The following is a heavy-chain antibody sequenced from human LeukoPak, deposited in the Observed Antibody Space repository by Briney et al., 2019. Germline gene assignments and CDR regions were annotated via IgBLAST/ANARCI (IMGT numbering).Heavy chain of an antibody. CDR3: AGRNHYDSKEIDY. Sequence: GGSLRLSRAASGFTFSSYAMHWVRQAPGKGLEWVALISFDGSDKYYADSVKGRCTISRDNSKNTLYLQMNSLRAEDTAVYYCAGRNHYDSKEIDYWGQGTLVTVSS. D-gene: IGHD3-22*01. J-gene: IGHJ4*02. CDR2: ISFDGSDK. V-gene: IGHV3-30*04. CDR1: GFTFSSYA.